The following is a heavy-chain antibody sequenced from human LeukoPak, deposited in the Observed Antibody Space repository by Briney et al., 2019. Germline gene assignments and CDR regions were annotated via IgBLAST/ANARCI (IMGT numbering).Heavy chain of an antibody. V-gene: IGHV3-30-3*01. CDR1: GFTFSSYA. Sequence: GGPLRLSCAASGFTFSSYAMHWVRQAPGKGLEWVAVISYDGDDGSNKYYADSVKGRFTISRDISKNTLFLQMNSLRAEDTAVYFCAPDLNRWLRNYWGQGTLVTVSS. CDR3: APDLNRWLRNY. J-gene: IGHJ4*02. D-gene: IGHD5-12*01. CDR2: ISYDGDDGSNK.